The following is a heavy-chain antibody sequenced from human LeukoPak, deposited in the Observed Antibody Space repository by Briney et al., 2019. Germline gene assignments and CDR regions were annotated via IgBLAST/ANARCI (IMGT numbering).Heavy chain of an antibody. J-gene: IGHJ3*02. V-gene: IGHV3-30*02. Sequence: TGGSLRLSCAASGFTFSSYGMHRARQAPGKGLEWVAFIRYDGSNKYYADSVKGRFTISRDNSKNTLYLQMNSLRAEDTAVYYCAKGYGDYVADAFDIWGQGTMVTVSS. CDR3: AKGYGDYVADAFDI. CDR2: IRYDGSNK. CDR1: GFTFSSYG. D-gene: IGHD4-17*01.